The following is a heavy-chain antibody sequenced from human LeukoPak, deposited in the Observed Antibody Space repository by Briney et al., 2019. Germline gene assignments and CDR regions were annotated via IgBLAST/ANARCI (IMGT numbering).Heavy chain of an antibody. CDR1: GYTFTSYD. Sequence: ASVKVSCKASGYTFTSYDINWVRQATGQGLEWMGWMNPNSGNTGYAQKFRGRVTMTRNTSTSTAYMELSSLRSEDTAVYYCARGRYYDSSGKFDYWGQGTLVTVSS. CDR2: MNPNSGNT. D-gene: IGHD3-22*01. J-gene: IGHJ4*02. V-gene: IGHV1-8*01. CDR3: ARGRYYDSSGKFDY.